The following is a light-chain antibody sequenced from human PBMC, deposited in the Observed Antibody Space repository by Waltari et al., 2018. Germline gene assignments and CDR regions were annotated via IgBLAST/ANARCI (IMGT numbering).Light chain of an antibody. Sequence: QSALTQPASVSGSPGQSITISCTGTSRDIGGSNYVSWYQQHPGKAPKLMIYDVNKRPSGVSNRFSGSKSGNTASLTISGLQAEDEADYYCTSYTISSALVFGGGTKLTVL. V-gene: IGLV2-14*03. CDR3: TSYTISSALV. CDR1: SRDIGGSNY. J-gene: IGLJ2*01. CDR2: DVN.